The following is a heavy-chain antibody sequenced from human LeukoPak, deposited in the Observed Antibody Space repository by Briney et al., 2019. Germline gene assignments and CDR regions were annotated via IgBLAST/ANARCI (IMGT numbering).Heavy chain of an antibody. CDR3: ARVEVGSGWAFDY. V-gene: IGHV4-59*01. CDR2: MSYSGST. Sequence: SETLSLTCTVSGGSISSYYWSWIRQPPGKGLEWIGYMSYSGSTNYNPSLKSRVTISEDTSKNQFSLKQSSVTAADTAVYYCARVEVGSGWAFDYWGQGTLVTVSS. D-gene: IGHD6-19*01. J-gene: IGHJ4*02. CDR1: GGSISSYY.